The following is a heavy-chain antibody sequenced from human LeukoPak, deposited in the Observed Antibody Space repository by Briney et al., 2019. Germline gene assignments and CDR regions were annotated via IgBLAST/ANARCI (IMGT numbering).Heavy chain of an antibody. J-gene: IGHJ5*02. V-gene: IGHV3-13*01. CDR1: GFSFSSYD. CDR3: ASATRGGYYDH. CDR2: IGTAGDT. Sequence: GGSLRLSCAASGFSFSSYDFHWVRQRKGESPEWVSAIGTAGDTYYPGSVKGRFTISRENAKNFLYLQMNILEVGDTAVYYCASATRGGYYDHWGQGTLVSVSS. D-gene: IGHD3-22*01.